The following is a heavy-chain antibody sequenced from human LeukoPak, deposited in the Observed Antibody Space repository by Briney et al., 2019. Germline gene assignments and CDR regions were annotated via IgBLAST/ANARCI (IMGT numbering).Heavy chain of an antibody. CDR1: GGSFSGYY. CDR3: ARRNYYGSGSYYI. J-gene: IGHJ4*02. D-gene: IGHD3-10*01. V-gene: IGHV4-34*01. CDR2: INHSGST. Sequence: PSETLSLTCAVYGGSFSGYYWSWIRQPPGKGLEWIGEINHSGSTNYNPSLKSRVTISVDTSKNKFSLKLSSVTAADTAVYYCARRNYYGSGSYYIWGQGTLVTVSS.